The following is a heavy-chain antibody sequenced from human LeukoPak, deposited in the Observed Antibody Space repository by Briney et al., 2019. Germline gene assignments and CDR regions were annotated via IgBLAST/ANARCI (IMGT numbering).Heavy chain of an antibody. V-gene: IGHV1-2*02. CDR1: GYTFTGYY. CDR3: ARLLVVPAAYDAFDI. Sequence: GASVKVSCKASGYTFTGYYMHWVRQAPGQGLEWMGWINPNSGGTNYAQKFQGRVTMTRDTPISTAYMELSRLRSDDTAVYYCARLLVVPAAYDAFDIWGQGTMVTVSS. J-gene: IGHJ3*02. D-gene: IGHD2-2*01. CDR2: INPNSGGT.